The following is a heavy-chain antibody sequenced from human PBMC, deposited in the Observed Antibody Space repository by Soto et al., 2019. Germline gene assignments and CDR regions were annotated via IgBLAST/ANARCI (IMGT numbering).Heavy chain of an antibody. V-gene: IGHV1-69*01. CDR2: IIPIFGTA. CDR3: ALRTGTFGHYYYYGMDV. CDR1: GGTFSSYA. D-gene: IGHD1-7*01. J-gene: IGHJ6*02. Sequence: QVQLVQSGAEVKKPGSSVKVSCKASGGTFSSYAISWVRQAPGQGLEWMGGIIPIFGTANYAQKFQGRVTITADESTSTAYMELSSLRSEDTAVYYCALRTGTFGHYYYYGMDVWGQGTTVTVSS.